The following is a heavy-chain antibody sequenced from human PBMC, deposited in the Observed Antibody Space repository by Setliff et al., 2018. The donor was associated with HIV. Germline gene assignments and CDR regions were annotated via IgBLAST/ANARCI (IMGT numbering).Heavy chain of an antibody. D-gene: IGHD4-17*01. V-gene: IGHV4-59*01. CDR3: TKGRLGQADY. CDR1: GGSISSYY. J-gene: IGHJ4*02. Sequence: KPSETLSLTCTVSGGSISSYYWSWIRQPPGKGLEWIGYIYTSGSINYNPSLKRRVTISIDKSRKYFSLKLPSVTAADTAMYFCTKGRLGQADYWGQGTLVTVSS. CDR2: IYTSGSI.